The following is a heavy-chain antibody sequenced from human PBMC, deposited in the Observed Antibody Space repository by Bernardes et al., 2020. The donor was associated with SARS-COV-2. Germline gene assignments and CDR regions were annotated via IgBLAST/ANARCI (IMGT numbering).Heavy chain of an antibody. CDR1: WFSLSRSGVG. CDR2: IYWDDDK. Sequence: SGYTLWKPTQTLTLTCPFSWFSLSRSGVGVGWIRQPPGKALEWLALIYWDDDKRYSPSLKSRLAITKDTSKNQVVLTMTNIDVVDTATYFCTRAAQGQVGEYWGQGTLVTVSS. V-gene: IGHV2-5*02. J-gene: IGHJ4*02. CDR3: TRAAQGQVGEY. D-gene: IGHD3-3*01.